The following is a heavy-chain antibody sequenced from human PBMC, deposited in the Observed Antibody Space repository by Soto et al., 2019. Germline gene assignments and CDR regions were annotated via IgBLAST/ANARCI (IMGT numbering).Heavy chain of an antibody. D-gene: IGHD3-22*01. Sequence: SETLSLTCTVSGGSISSGDYYWSWIRQPPGKGLEWIGYIYYSGSTYYNPSLKSRVTISVDTSKNQFSLKLSSVTAADTAVYYCARGGNYYDSSGYYYYNWFDPWGQGTXVTVSS. J-gene: IGHJ5*02. CDR2: IYYSGST. V-gene: IGHV4-30-4*01. CDR3: ARGGNYYDSSGYYYYNWFDP. CDR1: GGSISSGDYY.